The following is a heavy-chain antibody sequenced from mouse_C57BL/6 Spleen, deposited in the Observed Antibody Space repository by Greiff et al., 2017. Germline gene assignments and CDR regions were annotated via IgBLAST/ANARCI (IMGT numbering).Heavy chain of an antibody. CDR1: GYTFTSYD. J-gene: IGHJ2*01. V-gene: IGHV1-85*01. D-gene: IGHD1-1*01. Sequence: VKLMESGPELVKPGASVKLSCKASGYTFTSYDINWVKQRPGQGLEWIGWIYPRDGSTTYNEKFKGKATLTVDTSSSTAYMELHSLTSEDSAVYFCARSGSSYLYYFDYWGQGTTLTVSS. CDR3: ARSGSSYLYYFDY. CDR2: IYPRDGST.